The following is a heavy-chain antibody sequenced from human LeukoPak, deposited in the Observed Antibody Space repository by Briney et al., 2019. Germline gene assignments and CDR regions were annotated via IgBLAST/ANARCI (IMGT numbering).Heavy chain of an antibody. Sequence: PGGSLRLSCVASGFTFSTYTMNWIRQAPGKGLEWVSGSIGSGGSAFYADSVKGRFSISRDTSKNTLFLHMNNLRAGDTAVYYCAKDRSYDSSGPDYWGQGTQVTVSS. V-gene: IGHV3-23*01. D-gene: IGHD3-22*01. J-gene: IGHJ4*02. CDR3: AKDRSYDSSGPDY. CDR2: SIGSGGSA. CDR1: GFTFSTYT.